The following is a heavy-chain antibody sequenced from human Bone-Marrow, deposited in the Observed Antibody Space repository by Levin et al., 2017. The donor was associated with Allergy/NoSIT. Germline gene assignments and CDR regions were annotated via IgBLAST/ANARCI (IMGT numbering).Heavy chain of an antibody. CDR3: ARGHTVLGD. Sequence: GESLKISCTASGFRLSDHHMSWIRQAPGKGLEWVTYIGNSGSPIDYADSVKGRFTVSRDNAKNSLYLQMNSLRDEDTAVYYCARGHTVLGDWGQGTPVTVSS. V-gene: IGHV3-11*01. CDR2: IGNSGSPI. D-gene: IGHD3-3*01. CDR1: GFRLSDHH. J-gene: IGHJ1*01.